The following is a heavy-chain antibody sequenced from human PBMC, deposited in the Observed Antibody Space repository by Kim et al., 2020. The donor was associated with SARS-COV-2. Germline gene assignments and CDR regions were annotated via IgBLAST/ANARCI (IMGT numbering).Heavy chain of an antibody. CDR2: IRSKPNNYAT. J-gene: IGHJ3*02. V-gene: IGHV3-73*01. Sequence: GGSLILSCAASGFTFSGSTMHWVRQASGKGLEWVGRIRSKPNNYATAYAASVKGRFTISRDDSKNTAYLQMSSLKTEDTAVYYCTRVNPIAGGWYDAFDIWGQGTMVTVSS. CDR3: TRVNPIAGGWYDAFDI. D-gene: IGHD6-19*01. CDR1: GFTFSGST.